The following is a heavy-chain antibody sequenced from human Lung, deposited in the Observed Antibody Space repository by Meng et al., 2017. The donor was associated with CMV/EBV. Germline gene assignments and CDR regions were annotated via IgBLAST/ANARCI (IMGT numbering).Heavy chain of an antibody. CDR2: ISYDGSNK. J-gene: IGHJ6*02. D-gene: IGHD3-3*01. V-gene: IGHV3-30-3*01. CDR1: GFTFSSYA. Sequence: GGSLRLSCAASGFTFSSYAMHWVRQAPGKGLEWVAVISYDGSNKYYADSVKGRFTISRDNSKNTLYLQMNSLRAEDTAVYYCARDPNTLGSNYDFWSGYYNHYYYGMDVWGQGTXVTVSS. CDR3: ARDPNTLGSNYDFWSGYYNHYYYGMDV.